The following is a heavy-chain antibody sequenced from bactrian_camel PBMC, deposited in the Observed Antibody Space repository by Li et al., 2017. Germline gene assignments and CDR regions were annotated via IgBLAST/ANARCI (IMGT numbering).Heavy chain of an antibody. CDR3: AAEKIEYGGTWFFGY. V-gene: IGHV3S32*01. Sequence: VQLVESGGGSVLSGGSLRLSCAASESAYAIVGRCMMGWYRQAPGKGLEWVSRIGSGGDNTHYADSVKGRFTISRDNAKNTLFLQMNSLETEDTAVYYCAAEKIEYGGTWFFGYRGQGTQVTVS. CDR2: IGSGGDNT. D-gene: IGHD6*01. CDR1: ESAYAIVGRCM. J-gene: IGHJ6*01.